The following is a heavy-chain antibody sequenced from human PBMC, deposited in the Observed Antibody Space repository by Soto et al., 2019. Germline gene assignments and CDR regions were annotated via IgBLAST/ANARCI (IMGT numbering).Heavy chain of an antibody. D-gene: IGHD4-17*01. CDR3: ARGYGDYLSDYYYYGMDV. J-gene: IGHJ6*02. Sequence: SQTLSLTCAISGDSVSSNSAAWNWIRQSPSRGLEWLGRTYYRSKWYNDYAVSVKSRITINPDTSKNQFSLQLNSVTPEDTAVHYCARGYGDYLSDYYYYGMDVWGQGTTVTVSS. CDR2: TYYRSKWYN. CDR1: GDSVSSNSAA. V-gene: IGHV6-1*01.